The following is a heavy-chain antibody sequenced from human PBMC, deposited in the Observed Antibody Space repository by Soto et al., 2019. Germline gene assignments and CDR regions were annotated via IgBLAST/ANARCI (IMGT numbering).Heavy chain of an antibody. CDR1: GGSISSSSFH. CDR2: IYYSGST. V-gene: IGHV4-39*01. Sequence: SEALSVTSTVSGGSISSSSFHWGWIRQPPGKGLEWIGSIYYSGSTYYSPSLKSRVTISVDTSKNQFSLKLSSVTAADTAVYYCARRESAAGPDWWFDPWGQGTLVT. D-gene: IGHD6-13*01. J-gene: IGHJ5*02. CDR3: ARRESAAGPDWWFDP.